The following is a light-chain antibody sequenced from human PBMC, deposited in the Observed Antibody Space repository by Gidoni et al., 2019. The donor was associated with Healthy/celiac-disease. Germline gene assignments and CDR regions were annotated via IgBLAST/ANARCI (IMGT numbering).Light chain of an antibody. CDR2: DVS. CDR1: SSDVGGYNY. V-gene: IGLV2-14*03. CDR3: SSYTSSSTLEVV. Sequence: QSALTQPASVPGSPGQSITISCTETSSDVGGYNYVSWYQQHPGKAPKLMIYDVSNRPSGVSNRFSGSKSGNTASLTISGLQAEDEADYYCSSYTSSSTLEVVFGGGTKLTVL. J-gene: IGLJ2*01.